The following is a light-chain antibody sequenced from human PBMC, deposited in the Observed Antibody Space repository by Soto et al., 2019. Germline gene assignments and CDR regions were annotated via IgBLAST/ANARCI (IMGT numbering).Light chain of an antibody. J-gene: IGKJ4*01. CDR2: AAS. CDR3: QQLNSYPPT. CDR1: QGIRSY. Sequence: IQLTQSPSSLSASVGDRVTITCRASQGIRSYLAWYQQKRGKAPKLLIYAASTLQSGIPSRFSGSGSGTDFTLTISSLQPEDFATYYCQQLNSYPPTFGGGTKVDIK. V-gene: IGKV1-9*01.